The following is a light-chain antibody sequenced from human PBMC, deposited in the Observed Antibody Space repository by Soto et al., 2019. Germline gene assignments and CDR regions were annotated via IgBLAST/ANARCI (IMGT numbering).Light chain of an antibody. J-gene: IGLJ1*01. CDR1: SSDVGNYNY. V-gene: IGLV2-14*01. CDR3: SSFTTSSTYV. Sequence: QPALTQPASVSGSPGQSITISCTGTSSDVGNYNYVSWYQQHPGKAPKLMIYDVSNRPSGVSNRFSGSKSGNTASLTISGLQAEDEADYYCSSFTTSSTYVFGTGTKVTVL. CDR2: DVS.